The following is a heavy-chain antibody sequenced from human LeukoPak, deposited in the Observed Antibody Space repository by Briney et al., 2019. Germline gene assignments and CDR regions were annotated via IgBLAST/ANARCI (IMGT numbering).Heavy chain of an antibody. D-gene: IGHD6-19*01. Sequence: AASVKVSFKASGYTFTSYGISWVRQAPGQGLEWMGWISAYNGNTNYAQKLQGRVTMTTDTSTSTAYMELRSLRPDDTAVYYCARCWYSSGPTGEDYWGQGTLVTVSS. CDR3: ARCWYSSGPTGEDY. CDR1: GYTFTSYG. V-gene: IGHV1-18*01. CDR2: ISAYNGNT. J-gene: IGHJ4*02.